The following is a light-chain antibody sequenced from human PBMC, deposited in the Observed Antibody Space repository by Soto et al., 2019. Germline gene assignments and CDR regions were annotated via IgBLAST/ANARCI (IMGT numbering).Light chain of an antibody. CDR3: QQYGSSPWT. CDR2: GAS. Sequence: EIVLTQSPGTLSLSPGERATLSCRASQSVSNNYLAWYQQKPGQAPRLLIYGASSRATGIPDKFSGSGSGTDFTLTISRLESEDFAVYYCQQYGSSPWTFGQGTKVEIK. V-gene: IGKV3-20*01. J-gene: IGKJ1*01. CDR1: QSVSNNY.